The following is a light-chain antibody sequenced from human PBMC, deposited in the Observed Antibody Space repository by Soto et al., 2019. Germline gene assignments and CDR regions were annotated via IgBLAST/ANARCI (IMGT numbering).Light chain of an antibody. CDR1: SSDVGGYNY. V-gene: IGLV2-8*01. J-gene: IGLJ1*01. CDR2: YLX. Sequence: HSALTQPTSASWSPGQSVTISFTLTSSDVGGYNYVSWYQQXXXXAPNXLNYYLXXXPXXXSYXFXXXXSGXNASLTVSGXQXEDEADYYCSSYAGSNKPYVFASGTKVXVL. CDR3: SSYAGSNKPYV.